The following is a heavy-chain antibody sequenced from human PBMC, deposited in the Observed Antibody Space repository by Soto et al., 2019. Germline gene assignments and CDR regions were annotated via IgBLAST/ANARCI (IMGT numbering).Heavy chain of an antibody. J-gene: IGHJ5*02. CDR3: ARDGADIAAAGTSWFDP. CDR2: ISAYNGNT. Sequence: ASVKVSCKASGYTFTSYGISWVRQAPGQGLEWMGWISAYNGNTNYAQKLQGRVTMTTDTSTSTAYMELRSLRSDDTAVYYCARDGADIAAAGTSWFDPWGQGTLVTVSS. V-gene: IGHV1-18*01. D-gene: IGHD6-13*01. CDR1: GYTFTSYG.